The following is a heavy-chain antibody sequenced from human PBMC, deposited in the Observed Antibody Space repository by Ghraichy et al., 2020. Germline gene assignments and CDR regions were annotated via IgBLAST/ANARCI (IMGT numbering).Heavy chain of an antibody. CDR3: ARDYLIRDFWSGSGFDP. CDR1: GGSISSYY. CDR2: IFYSGST. Sequence: SETLSLTCTVSGGSISSYYWSWIRQPPGKGLEWIGYIFYSGSTNYNPSLKSRVTISVDTSKNQFSLKLSSVTAADTAVYYCARDYLIRDFWSGSGFDPWGQGTLVTVSS. J-gene: IGHJ5*02. V-gene: IGHV4-59*01. D-gene: IGHD3-3*01.